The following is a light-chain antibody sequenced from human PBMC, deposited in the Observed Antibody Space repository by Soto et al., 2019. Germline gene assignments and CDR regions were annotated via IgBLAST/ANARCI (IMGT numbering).Light chain of an antibody. V-gene: IGKV3-11*01. J-gene: IGKJ2*01. CDR2: DAS. CDR3: QHRSNWPPYT. Sequence: EIVLTQSPATLSLSPGERATLSCRASQSLSSYLAWYQQKPGQAPRLLIYDASNRATGIPARFSGSGSGTDFTLTISSLEPEDFAVYYCQHRSNWPPYTFGQGTKLEIK. CDR1: QSLSSY.